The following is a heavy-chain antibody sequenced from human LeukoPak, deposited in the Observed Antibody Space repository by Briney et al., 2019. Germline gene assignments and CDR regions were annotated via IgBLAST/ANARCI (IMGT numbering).Heavy chain of an antibody. CDR2: INMDGSEE. CDR1: GLIFSNYW. CDR3: TRDRWIDY. D-gene: IGHD3-16*02. J-gene: IGHJ4*02. Sequence: QPGGSLRLSCAASGLIFSNYWMTWVRQAPGKGLEWVANINMDGSEENYVDSVKGRVTISRDNAKNSLYLRMNSLRAEDTAVYYCTRDRWIDYWGQGTLVTVSS. V-gene: IGHV3-7*01.